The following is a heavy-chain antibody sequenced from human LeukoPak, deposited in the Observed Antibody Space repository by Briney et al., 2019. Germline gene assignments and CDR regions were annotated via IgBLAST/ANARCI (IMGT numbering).Heavy chain of an antibody. J-gene: IGHJ3*02. CDR3: ANTPLTGEHAFDI. Sequence: PSETLSLTCTLSGGSVSSSYWSWIRQPPGKGLEYIGYIYYSGSTNYNPSLKSRVTISVDTSKNQFSLKLSSVTAADTAMYYCANTPLTGEHAFDIWGQGTMVTVSS. CDR2: IYYSGST. V-gene: IGHV4-59*02. CDR1: GGSVSSSY. D-gene: IGHD7-27*01.